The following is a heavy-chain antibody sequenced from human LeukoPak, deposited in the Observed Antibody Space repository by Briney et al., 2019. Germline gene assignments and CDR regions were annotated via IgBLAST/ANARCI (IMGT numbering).Heavy chain of an antibody. CDR3: VADPYYDSSGPPRWFDP. J-gene: IGHJ5*02. CDR1: GFTFTSSG. D-gene: IGHD3-22*01. CDR2: IVVGSGNT. V-gene: IGHV1-58*02. Sequence: ASVKVSCKASGFTFTSSGMQWVRQARGQRLEWIGWIVVGSGNTNYAQKFQERVTITRDMSTSTAYMELSSLRSEDTAVYYCVADPYYDSSGPPRWFDPWGQGTLVTVSS.